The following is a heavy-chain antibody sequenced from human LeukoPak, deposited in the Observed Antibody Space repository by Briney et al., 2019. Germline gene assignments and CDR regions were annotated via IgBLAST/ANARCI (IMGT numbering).Heavy chain of an antibody. Sequence: GGSLRLSCAASGFTFRSYWMHWVRQAPGKGLVWVSRMNSDGSTTTYADSVKGRFTISRDNAKNTLYLQMNSLRAEDTAVCYCARAGSYSTGNWFDPWGQGTLVTVSS. D-gene: IGHD6-19*01. CDR1: GFTFRSYW. V-gene: IGHV3-74*01. CDR3: ARAGSYSTGNWFDP. CDR2: MNSDGSTT. J-gene: IGHJ5*02.